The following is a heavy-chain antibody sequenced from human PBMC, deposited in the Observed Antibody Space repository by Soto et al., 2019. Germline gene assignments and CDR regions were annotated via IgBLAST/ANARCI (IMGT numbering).Heavy chain of an antibody. CDR1: GFTVSSNY. V-gene: IGHV3-53*04. Sequence: GGSLRLSCAASGFTVSSNYMSWVRQAPGKGLEWVSVIYSGGSTYYADSVKGRFTISRHNSKNTLYLQMNSLRAEDTAVYYCARDLYGDSGPYYYYYMDVWGKGTTVTVSS. CDR3: ARDLYGDSGPYYYYYMDV. J-gene: IGHJ6*03. CDR2: IYSGGST. D-gene: IGHD4-17*01.